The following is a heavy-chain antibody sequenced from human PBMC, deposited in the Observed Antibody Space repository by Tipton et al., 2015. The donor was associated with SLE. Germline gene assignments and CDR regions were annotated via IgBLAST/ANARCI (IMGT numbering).Heavy chain of an antibody. CDR1: GFTFSSYA. V-gene: IGHV3-30*04. J-gene: IGHJ6*03. Sequence: SLRLSCAASGFTFSSYAMHWVRQAPGKGLEWVAVISYDGSNKYYADSVKGRFTISRDNSKNTLYLQMNSLRAEDTAVYYCARGGAQSYYDSSGRDSFMDVWGKGTTVTVSS. D-gene: IGHD3-22*01. CDR3: ARGGAQSYYDSSGRDSFMDV. CDR2: ISYDGSNK.